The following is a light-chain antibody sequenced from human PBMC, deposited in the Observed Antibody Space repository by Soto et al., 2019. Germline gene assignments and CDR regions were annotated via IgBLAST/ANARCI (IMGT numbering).Light chain of an antibody. J-gene: IGKJ4*01. V-gene: IGKV1-27*01. CDR3: QKYDTDLLT. CDR2: AAS. CDR1: QDISNH. Sequence: DIPMTQSPSSLSASVGDTVTITCRASQDISNHLAWYQQKPGKVPKVLIYAASTLQSGVPSRFSGSGSGTDFTLTITSLQSEDVATYYCQKYDTDLLTFGGGTKVEIK.